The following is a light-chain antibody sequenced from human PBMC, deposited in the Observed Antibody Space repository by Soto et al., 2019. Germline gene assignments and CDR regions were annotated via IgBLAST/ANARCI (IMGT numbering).Light chain of an antibody. CDR3: QSSDSSLSGDV. Sequence: QSVLTQPPSVSGAPGQRVTISCTGSSSNIGAGYDVHWYQQLPGTAPKLLIDGNSNRPSGVPDRFSGSKSGTSASLAITGLQAEDEADYYCQSSDSSLSGDVFGTGTKVTVL. CDR1: SSNIGAGYD. J-gene: IGLJ1*01. CDR2: GNS. V-gene: IGLV1-40*01.